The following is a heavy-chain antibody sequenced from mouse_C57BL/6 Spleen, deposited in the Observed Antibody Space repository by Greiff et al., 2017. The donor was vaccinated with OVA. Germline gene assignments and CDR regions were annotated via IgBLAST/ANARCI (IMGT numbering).Heavy chain of an antibody. CDR1: GYSITSGYY. CDR3: ARDSSPYFDY. D-gene: IGHD3-1*01. J-gene: IGHJ2*01. V-gene: IGHV3-6*01. CDR2: ISYDGSN. Sequence: EVKLQESGPGLVKPSQSLSLTCSVTGYSITSGYYWNWIRQFPGNKLEWMGYISYDGSNNYNPSLKNRISITRDTSKNQFFLKLNSVTTEDTATYYCARDSSPYFDYWGQGTTLTVSS.